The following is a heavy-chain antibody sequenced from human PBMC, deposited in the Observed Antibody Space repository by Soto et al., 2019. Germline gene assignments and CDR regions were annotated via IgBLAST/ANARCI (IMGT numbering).Heavy chain of an antibody. D-gene: IGHD1-1*01. CDR3: EKGVQWNDAYAEY. J-gene: IGHJ4*02. Sequence: VSVKVSCKASVYTFTGYYMHWVRQAPGQGLEWMGWINPSSGGTNYAQKFQGWVTMTRDTSISTAYMVLSRLRSDDTVVYYCEKGVQWNDAYAEYWGQGTLVIGSS. CDR1: VYTFTGYY. CDR2: INPSSGGT. V-gene: IGHV1-2*04.